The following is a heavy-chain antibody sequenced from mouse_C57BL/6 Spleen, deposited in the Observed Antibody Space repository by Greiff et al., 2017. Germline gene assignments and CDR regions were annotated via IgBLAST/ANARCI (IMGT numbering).Heavy chain of an antibody. CDR2: IDPNSGGT. J-gene: IGHJ4*01. Sequence: QVHVKQPGAELVKPGASVKLSCKASGYTFTRYWMHWVKQRPGRGLEWIGRIDPNSGGTKYNEKFKSKATLTVDKPSSTAYMQLSSLTSEDSAVYYCARGSNYRYYAMDYWGQGTSVTVSS. D-gene: IGHD2-5*01. V-gene: IGHV1-72*01. CDR1: GYTFTRYW. CDR3: ARGSNYRYYAMDY.